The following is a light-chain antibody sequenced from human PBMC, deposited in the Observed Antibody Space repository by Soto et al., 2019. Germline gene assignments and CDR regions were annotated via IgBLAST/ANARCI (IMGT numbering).Light chain of an antibody. Sequence: DIQMTQSPSSLSASVGDRVTITCHASQDISNYLNWYQQKPWKAPKLLIYDESNLETGVPSRFSGSGSGTDFTFTISSLQPEDISTYYCQQYDNLPLTFGGGTKVEIK. V-gene: IGKV1-33*01. J-gene: IGKJ4*01. CDR1: QDISNY. CDR2: DES. CDR3: QQYDNLPLT.